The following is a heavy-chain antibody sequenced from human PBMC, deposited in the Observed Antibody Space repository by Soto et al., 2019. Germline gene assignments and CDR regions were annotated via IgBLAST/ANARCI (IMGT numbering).Heavy chain of an antibody. CDR2: IIPIFGTA. CDR1: GGTFSSYA. V-gene: IGHV1-69*13. D-gene: IGHD6-19*01. CDR3: ARDEYSSGWYYY. J-gene: IGHJ4*02. Sequence: SVKVSCKASGGTFSSYAISWVRQAPGQGLEWMGGIIPIFGTANYAQKLQGRVTITADESTSTAYMELSSLRSEDTAVYYCARDEYSSGWYYYWGQGTLVTVSS.